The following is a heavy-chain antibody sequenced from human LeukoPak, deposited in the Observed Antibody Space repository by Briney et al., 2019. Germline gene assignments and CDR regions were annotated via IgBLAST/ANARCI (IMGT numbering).Heavy chain of an antibody. CDR3: ARGRWISGSYYNFDY. D-gene: IGHD1-26*01. V-gene: IGHV1-18*01. CDR1: GYTFTSYG. Sequence: GASVKVSCKASGYTFTSYGISWVRQAPGQGLEWMGWISAYNGNTNYAQKLQGRVTMTTDTSTSTAYMELRSLRSDDTAVYYCARGRWISGSYYNFDYWGQGTLVTVSS. CDR2: ISAYNGNT. J-gene: IGHJ4*02.